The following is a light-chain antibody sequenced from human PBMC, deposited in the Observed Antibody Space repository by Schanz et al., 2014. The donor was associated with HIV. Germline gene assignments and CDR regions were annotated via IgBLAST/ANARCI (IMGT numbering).Light chain of an antibody. J-gene: IGLJ3*02. CDR1: SSNIATNA. CDR2: ATY. CDR3: AAWDDSLNGWV. Sequence: QSVLTQPPSASGTPGQRVTMSCSASSSNIATNAVNWYHQPPGTAPTLLIYATYNRPSGVPDRFSGSGSGTSASLVISGLQSEDEADYYCAAWDDSLNGWVFGGGTKLTVL. V-gene: IGLV1-44*01.